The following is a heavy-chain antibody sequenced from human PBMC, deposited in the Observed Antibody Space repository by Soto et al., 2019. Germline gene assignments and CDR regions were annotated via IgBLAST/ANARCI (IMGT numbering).Heavy chain of an antibody. J-gene: IGHJ6*02. V-gene: IGHV6-1*01. CDR2: TYYSSKWYN. CDR3: ARDGSDYYDSSGPPPDYYGMDV. Sequence: PSQTLSLTCAISGDSVSSNSAAWNWIRQSPSRGLEWLGRTYYSSKWYNDYAVSVKSRITINPDTSKNQFSLQLNSVTPEDTAVYYCARDGSDYYDSSGPPPDYYGMDVWGQGTTVTVSS. D-gene: IGHD3-22*01. CDR1: GDSVSSNSAA.